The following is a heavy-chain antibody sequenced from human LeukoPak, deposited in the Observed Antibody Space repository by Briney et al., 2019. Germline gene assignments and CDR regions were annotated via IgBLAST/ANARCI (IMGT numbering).Heavy chain of an antibody. V-gene: IGHV5-51*01. CDR2: IYPGDSDT. CDR3: ARGYCSGGSCYSPLGYMDV. CDR1: GYSFTSYW. J-gene: IGHJ6*03. D-gene: IGHD2-15*01. Sequence: VESLQISCKGSGYSFTSYWIGWVRQMPGKGLEWMGIIYPGDSDTRYSPSFQGQVTISADKSISTAYLQWSSLRAEDTAVYYCARGYCSGGSCYSPLGYMDVWGKGTTVTVSS.